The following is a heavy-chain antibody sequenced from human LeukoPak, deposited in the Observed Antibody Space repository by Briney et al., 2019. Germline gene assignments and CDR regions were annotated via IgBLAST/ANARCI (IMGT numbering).Heavy chain of an antibody. J-gene: IGHJ5*02. D-gene: IGHD6-6*01. Sequence: ASVKVSCKASGYTFTSYGISWVRQAPGQGLEWMGWISAYNGNTNYAQKFQGRVTMTRDTSISTAYMELSRLRSDDTAVYYCASGNRRSSFNWFDPWGQGTLVTVSS. V-gene: IGHV1-18*01. CDR3: ASGNRRSSFNWFDP. CDR1: GYTFTSYG. CDR2: ISAYNGNT.